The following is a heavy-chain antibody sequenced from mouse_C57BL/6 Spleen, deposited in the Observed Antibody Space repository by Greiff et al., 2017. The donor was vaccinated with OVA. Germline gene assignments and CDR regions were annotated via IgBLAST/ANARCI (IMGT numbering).Heavy chain of an antibody. V-gene: IGHV1-61*01. Sequence: QVQLQQPGAELVRPGSSVKLSCKASGYTFTSSWMDWVKQRPGQGLEWIGNIYPSDSETHYNQKFKDKATLTVDKSSSTAYMQLTSLTSEDSAVYYCEREGSTVCDYWGQGTTLTVSS. D-gene: IGHD1-1*01. J-gene: IGHJ2*01. CDR1: GYTFTSSW. CDR3: EREGSTVCDY. CDR2: IYPSDSET.